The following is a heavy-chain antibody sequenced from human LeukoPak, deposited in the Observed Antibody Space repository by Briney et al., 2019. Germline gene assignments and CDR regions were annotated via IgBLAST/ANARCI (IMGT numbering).Heavy chain of an antibody. Sequence: GESLKISCKGSGYIFTSCSIGWVRQMPGKGLEWMGIIYPGDSDTRYSPSFQGQVTISADKSISTAYLQWSSLKASDTAMYYCATPADSGYDGYDYWGQGTLVTVSS. CDR3: ATPADSGYDGYDY. CDR2: IYPGDSDT. D-gene: IGHD5-12*01. J-gene: IGHJ4*02. V-gene: IGHV5-51*01. CDR1: GYIFTSCS.